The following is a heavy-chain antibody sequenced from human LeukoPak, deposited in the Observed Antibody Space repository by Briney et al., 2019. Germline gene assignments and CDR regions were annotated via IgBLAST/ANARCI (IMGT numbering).Heavy chain of an antibody. CDR3: ARGKQLERLVYFDY. D-gene: IGHD1-1*01. CDR1: GGTFSSYA. J-gene: IGHJ4*02. CDR2: IIPILDIS. Sequence: AASVKVSCKASGGTFSSYAISWVRQAPGQGLEWMGRIIPILDISNYAQKFQGRVTISADKSTSTAYMELSSLRSEDTAVYYCARGKQLERLVYFDYWGQGTLVTVSS. V-gene: IGHV1-69*04.